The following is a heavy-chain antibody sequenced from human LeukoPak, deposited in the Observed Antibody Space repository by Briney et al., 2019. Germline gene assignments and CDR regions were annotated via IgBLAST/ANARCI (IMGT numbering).Heavy chain of an antibody. J-gene: IGHJ5*02. Sequence: PSETLSLTCTVSGGSISSGGSCWSWIRQPAGKGLEWIGRIHSSGSISYNPSLVSRVTISLDTSKNQFSLKLSSATAADTAVYYCARGHCYSTYCSRRIWFDPWGQGSLVTVSS. CDR3: ARGHCYSTYCSRRIWFDP. D-gene: IGHD2/OR15-2a*01. V-gene: IGHV4-61*02. CDR1: GGSISSGGSC. CDR2: IHSSGSI.